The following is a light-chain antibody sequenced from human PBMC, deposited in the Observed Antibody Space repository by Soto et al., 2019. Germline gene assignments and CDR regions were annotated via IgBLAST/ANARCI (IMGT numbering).Light chain of an antibody. CDR1: QSISSW. V-gene: IGKV1-5*01. Sequence: DIQMTQSPSTLSASVGDRVTITCRASQSISSWLAWYQQKPGKAPKLMIYDASSVESGVPLRFSGSGSGTEFTPTINSLQPDDHATDYWQQYNSYSMTFGQGTKVEIE. J-gene: IGKJ1*01. CDR2: DAS. CDR3: QQYNSYSMT.